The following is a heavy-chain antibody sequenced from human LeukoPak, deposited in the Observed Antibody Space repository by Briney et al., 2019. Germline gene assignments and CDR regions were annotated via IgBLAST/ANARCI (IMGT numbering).Heavy chain of an antibody. D-gene: IGHD6-19*01. CDR1: GFTFSSYS. CDR2: ISSSSSYI. Sequence: GGSLRLSCAASGFTFSSYSINWVRQAPGKGLEWVSSISSSSSYIYYADSVKGRFTISRDNAKNSLYLQMNSLRAEDTAVYYCARAPQWLVNWFDPWGQGTLVTVSS. CDR3: ARAPQWLVNWFDP. J-gene: IGHJ5*02. V-gene: IGHV3-21*06.